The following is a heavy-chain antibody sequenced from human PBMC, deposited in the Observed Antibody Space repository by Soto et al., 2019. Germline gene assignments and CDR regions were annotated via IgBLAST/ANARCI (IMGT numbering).Heavy chain of an antibody. CDR1: GGTFSSYA. V-gene: IGHV1-69*06. CDR3: ARATDHYGSGSYSGPYYYYGMDV. CDR2: IIPIFGTA. D-gene: IGHD3-10*01. J-gene: IGHJ6*02. Sequence: QVQLVQSGAEVKKPGSSVKVSCKASGGTFSSYAISWVRQAPGQGLEWMGGIIPIFGTANYAQKFQGRVTITADKSTSTAYMELSSLRSEDTAVYYCARATDHYGSGSYSGPYYYYGMDVWGQGTTVTVSS.